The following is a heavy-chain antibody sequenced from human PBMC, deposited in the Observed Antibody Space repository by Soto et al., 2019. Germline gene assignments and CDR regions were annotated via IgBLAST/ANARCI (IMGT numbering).Heavy chain of an antibody. V-gene: IGHV1-18*01. CDR3: ARDEVEAAAGTYFSGY. J-gene: IGHJ4*02. CDR1: GYTFTSYG. D-gene: IGHD6-13*01. CDR2: ISAYNGNT. Sequence: GASVKVSCKASGYTFTSYGISWVRQAPGQGLEWMGWISAYNGNTNYAQKLQGRVTMTTDTSTSTAYMELRSLRSDDTAVYYCARDEVEAAAGTYFSGYWGQGTLVTVSS.